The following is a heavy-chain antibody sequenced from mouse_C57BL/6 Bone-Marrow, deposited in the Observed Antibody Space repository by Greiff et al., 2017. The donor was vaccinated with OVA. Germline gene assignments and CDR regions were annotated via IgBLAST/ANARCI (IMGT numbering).Heavy chain of an antibody. J-gene: IGHJ1*03. Sequence: EVQGVESGRGLVQPGGSLKLSCAASGFTFSDYYMYWVRQTPEKRLEWVAYISNGGGSTYYPDTVKGRFTISRDNAKNTLYLQMSRLKSEDTAMYYCARHLYRGYFDVWGTGTTVTVSS. D-gene: IGHD2-1*01. CDR3: ARHLYRGYFDV. CDR2: ISNGGGST. V-gene: IGHV5-12*01. CDR1: GFTFSDYY.